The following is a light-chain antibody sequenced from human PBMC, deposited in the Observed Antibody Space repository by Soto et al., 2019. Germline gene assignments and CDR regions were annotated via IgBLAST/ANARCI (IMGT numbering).Light chain of an antibody. Sequence: APVLDSVTINWQANQDITNSLNWYQQIPGKAPKLLIYGAYNLVTGVTSRFSGRGSGTAFTFTIISLQPEDMATYGCQHSDMCAFRVGGGAKVDIK. CDR3: QHSDMCAFR. CDR1: QDITNS. V-gene: IGKV1-33*01. J-gene: IGKJ4*01. CDR2: GAY.